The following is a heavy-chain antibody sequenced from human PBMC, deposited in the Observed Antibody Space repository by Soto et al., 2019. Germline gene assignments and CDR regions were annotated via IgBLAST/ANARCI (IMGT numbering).Heavy chain of an antibody. CDR3: ARVNFGSAFEI. V-gene: IGHV1-18*01. J-gene: IGHJ3*02. D-gene: IGHD3-10*01. CDR1: GYTFDNYG. CDR2: INPKNGNT. Sequence: ASVKVSCKTSGYTFDNYGISWVRQAPGQGLEWVGWINPKNGNTNYAQYVEGRVSMTTDTSTTTAYMELRSLTSDDTAVYYCARVNFGSAFEIWDLGTLVTVSS.